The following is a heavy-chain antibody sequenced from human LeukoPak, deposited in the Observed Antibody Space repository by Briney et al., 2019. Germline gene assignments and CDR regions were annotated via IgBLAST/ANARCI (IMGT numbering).Heavy chain of an antibody. CDR3: ARGEYQLLYVLDY. D-gene: IGHD2-2*02. Sequence: PGGSLRLSCAASGFTFSSYSMNWVRQAPGKGLEWVSSISSSSSYIYYADSVKCRFTISRDNAKNSLYLQMNSLRAEDTAVYYCARGEYQLLYVLDYWGQGTLVTVSS. V-gene: IGHV3-21*01. CDR2: ISSSSSYI. CDR1: GFTFSSYS. J-gene: IGHJ4*02.